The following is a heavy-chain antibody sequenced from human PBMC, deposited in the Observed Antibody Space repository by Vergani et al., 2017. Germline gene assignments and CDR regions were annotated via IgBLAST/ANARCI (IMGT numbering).Heavy chain of an antibody. D-gene: IGHD6-13*01. J-gene: IGHJ3*02. CDR2: IIPILGTA. CDR1: GGTFSSYA. Sequence: QVQLVQSGAEVKKPGSSVKVSCKASGGTFSSYAISWVRQAPGQGLEWMGRIIPILGTANYAQKFQGRVTITADKSTSTAYMELSSLRSEDTAVYYCARKVSGSSSWFDAFDIWGQGTMVTVSS. CDR3: ARKVSGSSSWFDAFDI. V-gene: IGHV1-69*04.